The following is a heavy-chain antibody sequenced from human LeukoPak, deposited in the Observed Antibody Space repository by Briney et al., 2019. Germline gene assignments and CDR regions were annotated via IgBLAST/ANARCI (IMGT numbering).Heavy chain of an antibody. J-gene: IGHJ6*03. V-gene: IGHV3-21*01. CDR1: GLTFSSYN. CDR2: ISSSLSYI. Sequence: GGSLRLPCAASGLTFSSYNMNWVRQAPGKGLEWVSSISSSLSYIYYADSVKGRFTISRDNAKNSLYLQMNSLRAEETAVYYCARDLGPYYYYMDVWGKGTTVTVSS. CDR3: ARDLGPYYYYMDV.